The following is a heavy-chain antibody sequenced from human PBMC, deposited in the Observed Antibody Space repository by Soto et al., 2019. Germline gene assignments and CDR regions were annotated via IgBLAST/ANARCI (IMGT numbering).Heavy chain of an antibody. CDR1: GYTFTSYD. CDR2: MNAYNGNT. J-gene: IGHJ6*02. V-gene: IGHV1-18*01. D-gene: IGHD3-10*01. Sequence: ASVKVSCKASGYTFTSYDINWVRQATGQGFEWMGWMNAYNGNTNYAQKFRGRVTMTTDTSTTTAYMELRSLRSDDTAVYYCARDYYGSGSSYYYYYGMDVWGQGTTVTVSS. CDR3: ARDYYGSGSSYYYYYGMDV.